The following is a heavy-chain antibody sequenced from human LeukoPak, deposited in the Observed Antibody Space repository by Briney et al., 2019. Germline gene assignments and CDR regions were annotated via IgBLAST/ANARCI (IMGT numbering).Heavy chain of an antibody. CDR3: ARGVYIAAAQYGY. CDR1: GGSISSYY. Sequence: PSETLSLTCTVSGGSISSYYWSWIRQPPGKGLEWIWYIYYSGTTNYNPSLKSRVTIAEDTSKNQFSLKLSSVTAADTAVYYCARGVYIAAAQYGYWGQGTLVTVSS. D-gene: IGHD6-13*01. CDR2: IYYSGTT. J-gene: IGHJ4*02. V-gene: IGHV4-59*01.